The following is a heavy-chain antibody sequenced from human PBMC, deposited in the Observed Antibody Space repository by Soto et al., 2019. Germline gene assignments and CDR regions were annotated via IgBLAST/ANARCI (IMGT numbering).Heavy chain of an antibody. CDR3: AKNIVRGHWYFDL. CDR2: ISSDGSQK. D-gene: IGHD3-10*01. V-gene: IGHV3-30*18. J-gene: IGHJ2*01. CDR1: GIAFSGCG. Sequence: QVQLVESGGGVVQPGKSLRLSCAASGIAFSGCGMFWVRQTPSKGLEWVAAISSDGSQKYYADSVKGRFTISRDNSKNTLYVQMNGLTTEKTAVYYCAKNIVRGHWYFDLWGRGTLVTVSS.